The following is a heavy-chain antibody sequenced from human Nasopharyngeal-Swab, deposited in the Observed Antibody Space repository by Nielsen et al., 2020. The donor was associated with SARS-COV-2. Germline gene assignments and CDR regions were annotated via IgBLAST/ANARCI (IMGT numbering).Heavy chain of an antibody. CDR1: GFTFSSYG. Sequence: GESLKISCAASGFTFSSYGMHWVRQAPGKGLEWVAVIWYDGSNKYYADSVKGRFTISRDNSKNTLYLQMNSLRAEDTAVYYCARAYSGSYFDYWGQGTLVTVSS. CDR2: IWYDGSNK. J-gene: IGHJ4*02. D-gene: IGHD1-26*01. V-gene: IGHV3-33*01. CDR3: ARAYSGSYFDY.